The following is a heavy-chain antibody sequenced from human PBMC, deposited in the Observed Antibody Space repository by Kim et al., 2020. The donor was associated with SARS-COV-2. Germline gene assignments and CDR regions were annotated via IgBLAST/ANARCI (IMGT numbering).Heavy chain of an antibody. Sequence: GGSLRLSCAASGFNFDYYWMGWVRQAPGKGLEWVANIKKDGSEKYYVDSVKGRFTISRDNARSSLSLQMNSLRVEDTAMYYCARGGSGGTAFSTHSWGRGTLVTVSS. CDR3: ARGGSGGTAFSTHS. D-gene: IGHD2-8*02. J-gene: IGHJ4*02. V-gene: IGHV3-7*01. CDR2: IKKDGSEK. CDR1: GFNFDYYW.